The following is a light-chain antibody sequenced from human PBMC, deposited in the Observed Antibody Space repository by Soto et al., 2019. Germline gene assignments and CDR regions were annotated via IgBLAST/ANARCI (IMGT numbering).Light chain of an antibody. J-gene: IGKJ1*01. CDR2: GAS. CDR1: QSVTSNY. Sequence: EIGLTQSPGTPSLSPGERATLSCRARQSVTSNYLAWYQQRPGQAPRLLIFGASIRATGLPDRFSGSGSGTDFTLTISRLEPEDFAVYYCQQYGSSPGTFGQGTKVEIK. CDR3: QQYGSSPGT. V-gene: IGKV3-20*01.